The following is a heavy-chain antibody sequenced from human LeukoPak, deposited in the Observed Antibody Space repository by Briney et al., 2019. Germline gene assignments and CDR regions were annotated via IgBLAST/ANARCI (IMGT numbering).Heavy chain of an antibody. CDR2: IYTSGTT. V-gene: IGHV4-4*07. Sequence: SETLSLTCTVSGGSISSYYWSWIRQPAGKGLEWIGRIYTSGTTNYNPSLKSRVTMSVDTSKNQFSLELISVTAADTAVYYCAREGVRGVPNWFDPWGQGTLVTVSS. D-gene: IGHD3-10*01. CDR1: GGSISSYY. J-gene: IGHJ5*02. CDR3: AREGVRGVPNWFDP.